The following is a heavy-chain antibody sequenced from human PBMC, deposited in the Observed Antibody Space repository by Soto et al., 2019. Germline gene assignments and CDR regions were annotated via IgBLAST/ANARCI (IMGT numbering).Heavy chain of an antibody. D-gene: IGHD3-3*01. V-gene: IGHV1-69*13. Sequence: ASVKVSCKASGGTFSSYAISWVRQAPGQGLEWMGGIIPIFGTANYAQKFQGRVTITADESTSTAYMELSSLRSEDTAVYYCARAQFWSGYGRPDYGMDVWGQGTTVTVSS. CDR1: GGTFSSYA. J-gene: IGHJ6*02. CDR2: IIPIFGTA. CDR3: ARAQFWSGYGRPDYGMDV.